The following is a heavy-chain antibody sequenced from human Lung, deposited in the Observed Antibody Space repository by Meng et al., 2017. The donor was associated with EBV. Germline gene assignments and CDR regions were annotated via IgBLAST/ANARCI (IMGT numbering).Heavy chain of an antibody. D-gene: IGHD6-19*01. CDR2: IYHSGST. CDR1: GGSISGRYW. CDR3: ARGGSSGWY. V-gene: IGHV4-4*02. Sequence: VQLPESGGGCAQRSGTLSVTCAVSGGSISGRYWWSWVRQPRGKGLEWIGEIYHSGSTNYNPSLKSRVTISVDKSTNQFSLKLSSVTAAATAVYYCARGGSSGWYWGQGTLVTVSS. J-gene: IGHJ4*02.